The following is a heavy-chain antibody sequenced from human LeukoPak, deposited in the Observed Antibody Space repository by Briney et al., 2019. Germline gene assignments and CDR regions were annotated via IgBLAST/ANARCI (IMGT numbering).Heavy chain of an antibody. Sequence: QSGGSLRPSRAASGFTFSSYAMSWVRQAPGKGLEWVSAISGSGGSTYYADSVKGRFTISRDNSKNTLYLQMNSLRAEDAAVYYCAKDVPYGSGSYYSGWSDAFDIWGQGTMVTVSS. CDR2: ISGSGGST. V-gene: IGHV3-23*01. CDR3: AKDVPYGSGSYYSGWSDAFDI. D-gene: IGHD3-10*01. CDR1: GFTFSSYA. J-gene: IGHJ3*02.